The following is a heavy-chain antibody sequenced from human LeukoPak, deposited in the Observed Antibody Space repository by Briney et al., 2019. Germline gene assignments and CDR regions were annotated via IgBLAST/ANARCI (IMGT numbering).Heavy chain of an antibody. Sequence: GGSLTLSCAASGVTFSSCGISWVRHAPGKGLEWVANIKQDGSEKYYVDSVKARFTISRDNAKNSLYLQMNSLRAEDKAVYYCAREYNWNDCYFDYWGQGTLVTVSS. J-gene: IGHJ4*02. CDR3: AREYNWNDCYFDY. D-gene: IGHD1-1*01. CDR2: IKQDGSEK. CDR1: GVTFSSCG. V-gene: IGHV3-7*03.